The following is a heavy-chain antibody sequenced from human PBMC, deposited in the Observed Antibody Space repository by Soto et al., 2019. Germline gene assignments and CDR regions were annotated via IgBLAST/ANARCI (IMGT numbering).Heavy chain of an antibody. D-gene: IGHD2-2*02. CDR1: GFTLSSYS. V-gene: IGHV3-21*01. CDR3: ATAGYCSSTSCYRGYYGMDV. CDR2: ISSSSSYI. Sequence: PGGSLRLSCAASGFTLSSYSMNWVRQAPGKGLEWVSSISSSSSYIYYADSVKGRFTISRDNAKNSLYLQMNSLRAEDTAVYYCATAGYCSSTSCYRGYYGMDVWGQGTTVTVSS. J-gene: IGHJ6*02.